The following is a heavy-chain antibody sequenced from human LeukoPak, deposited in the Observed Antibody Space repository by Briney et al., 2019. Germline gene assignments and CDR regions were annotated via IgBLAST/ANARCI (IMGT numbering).Heavy chain of an antibody. D-gene: IGHD2/OR15-2a*01. J-gene: IGHJ4*02. CDR3: AKDRIPDGKYSIDF. CDR1: GFTFSSDS. Sequence: GGSLRLSCAASGFTFSSDSMNWVRQAPGKGLEWVSVIVGNGGGIHYADSVKGRFTISRDNAKNTLYLQMNSLRAEDSAVYYCAKDRIPDGKYSIDFWGQGTPVTVSS. CDR2: IVGNGGGI. V-gene: IGHV3-23*01.